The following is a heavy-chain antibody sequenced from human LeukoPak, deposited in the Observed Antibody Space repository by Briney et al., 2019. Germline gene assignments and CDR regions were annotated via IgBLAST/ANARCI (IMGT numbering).Heavy chain of an antibody. CDR3: ASVVRGVVFYYYGMDV. D-gene: IGHD3-10*01. CDR1: GGSISSYY. Sequence: SETLSLTCTVSGGSISSYYWSWIRQPPGKGLEGIGYIYYSGSTNYNPSLRSRVTISVDTSKNQFSLKLNSVTAADTAVYYCASVVRGVVFYYYGMDVWGQGTTVTVSS. CDR2: IYYSGST. J-gene: IGHJ6*02. V-gene: IGHV4-59*12.